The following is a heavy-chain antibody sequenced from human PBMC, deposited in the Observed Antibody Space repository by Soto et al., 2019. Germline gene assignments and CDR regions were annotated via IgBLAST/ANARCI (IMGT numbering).Heavy chain of an antibody. V-gene: IGHV4-59*08. CDR3: ARGKNWFDR. CDR1: GASKTSAY. Sequence: QVQLQESGPGLVKPSETLSLTCSVSGASKTSAYWNWIRQPPGKGLEWVGYIYYIGSTNYNPSLKSRVTMSLDTSNNQLSLDLRFVTAADTAVYYCARGKNWFDRWGQGTLFTVSS. J-gene: IGHJ5*02. CDR2: IYYIGST.